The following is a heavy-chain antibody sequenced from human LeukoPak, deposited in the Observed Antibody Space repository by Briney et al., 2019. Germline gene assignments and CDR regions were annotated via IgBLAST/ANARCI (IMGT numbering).Heavy chain of an antibody. J-gene: IGHJ4*02. CDR2: FHYTGSS. Sequence: PSETLALTCSASGDSISSSYWNWIRQPPGKRLEWIGNFHYTGSSNYNPSLKSRVTLSIDTSRRQFFLKLSSVTAADTAVYYCVLAPNSNWFDFWGQGTLVTVSS. CDR1: GDSISSSY. V-gene: IGHV4-59*08. CDR3: VLAPNSNWFDF. D-gene: IGHD2-8*01.